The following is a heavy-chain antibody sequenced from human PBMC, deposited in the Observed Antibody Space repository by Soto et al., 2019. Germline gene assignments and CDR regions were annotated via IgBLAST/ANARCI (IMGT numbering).Heavy chain of an antibody. CDR3: ARSDGWYALHS. Sequence: QVQLQESGPGLVKPSGTLSLTCAVSGASISTNNWWSWVRQPPGKGLEWIGEIYQSGSTSYNPSLKSRVTISVDKSKKQFSLKLGSVTAADTAVYYCARSDGWYALHSWGQGTLVTVSS. CDR1: GASISTNNW. J-gene: IGHJ4*02. CDR2: IYQSGST. V-gene: IGHV4-4*02. D-gene: IGHD6-19*01.